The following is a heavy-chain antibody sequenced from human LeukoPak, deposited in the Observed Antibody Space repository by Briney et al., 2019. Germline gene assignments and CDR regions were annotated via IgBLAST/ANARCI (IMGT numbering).Heavy chain of an antibody. CDR2: IYHSGST. CDR3: ARGEYYGSGALGAFDI. D-gene: IGHD3-10*01. V-gene: IGHV4-30-2*01. J-gene: IGHJ3*02. Sequence: KSSETLSLTCAVSGGSISSGGYSWSWIRQPPGKGLEWIGYIYHSGSTYYNPSLKSRVTTSVDRSKNQFSLKLSSVTAADTAVYYCARGEYYGSGALGAFDIWGQGTMVTVSS. CDR1: GGSISSGGYS.